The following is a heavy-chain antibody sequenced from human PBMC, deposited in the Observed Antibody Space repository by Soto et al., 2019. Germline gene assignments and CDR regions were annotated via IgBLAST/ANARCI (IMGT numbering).Heavy chain of an antibody. CDR2: IWYDGSNK. CDR3: ARDHREWLLPGEIDY. Sequence: PGGSLRLSCAASGFTFSGYGMHWVRQAPGKGLEWVAVIWYDGSNKYYADSVKGRFTISRDNSKNTLYLQMNSLRAEDTAVYYCARDHREWLLPGEIDYWGQGTLVTVSS. J-gene: IGHJ4*02. CDR1: GFTFSGYG. V-gene: IGHV3-33*01. D-gene: IGHD3-3*01.